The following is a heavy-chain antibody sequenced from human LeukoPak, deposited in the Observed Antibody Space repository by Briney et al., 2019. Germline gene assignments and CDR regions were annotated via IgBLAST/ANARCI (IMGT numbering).Heavy chain of an antibody. CDR1: GGSFSGYY. D-gene: IGHD2-2*02. Sequence: SETLSLTCAVYGGSFSGYYWSWIRQPPGKGLEWIGEINHSGSTNYNPSLKSRITISVDTSKNQFSLKLSSVTAADTAVYYCARRRGSLLYYYYYYYGMDVWGQGTTVTVSS. V-gene: IGHV4-34*01. CDR2: INHSGST. CDR3: ARRRGSLLYYYYYYYGMDV. J-gene: IGHJ6*02.